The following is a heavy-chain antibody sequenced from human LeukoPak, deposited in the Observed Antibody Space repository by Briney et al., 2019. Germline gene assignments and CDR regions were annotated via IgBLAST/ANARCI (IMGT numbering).Heavy chain of an antibody. CDR1: GGSISSGGYS. J-gene: IGHJ6*02. CDR3: ARVKMAAAGNGGYYYYYGMDV. V-gene: IGHV4-30-2*01. CDR2: IYHSGST. D-gene: IGHD6-13*01. Sequence: SETLSLTCAVSGGSISSGGYSWSWIRQPPGKGLEWIGYIYHSGSTYYNPSLKSRVTISVDRSKNQFSLKLSSVTAADTAVYYCARVKMAAAGNGGYYYYYGMDVWGQGTTVTVSS.